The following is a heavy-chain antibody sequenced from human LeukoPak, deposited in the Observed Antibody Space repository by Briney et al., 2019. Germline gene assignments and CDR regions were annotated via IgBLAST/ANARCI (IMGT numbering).Heavy chain of an antibody. D-gene: IGHD2-2*01. CDR3: ARQIVVVPAAIRGWFDP. CDR2: IYYSGST. J-gene: IGHJ5*02. CDR1: GGSISSSSYY. Sequence: SETLSLTCTVSGGSISSSSYYWGWIRQPPGTGLEWIGSIYYSGSTYYNPSLKSRVTISVDTSKNQFSLKLSSVTAADTAVYYCARQIVVVPAAIRGWFDPWGQGTLVTVSS. V-gene: IGHV4-39*01.